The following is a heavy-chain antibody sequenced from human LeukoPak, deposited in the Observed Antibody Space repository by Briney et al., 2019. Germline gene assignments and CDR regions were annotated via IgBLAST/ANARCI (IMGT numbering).Heavy chain of an antibody. J-gene: IGHJ4*02. CDR2: IKQDGSEK. CDR3: TSGTYFDS. V-gene: IGHV3-7*01. D-gene: IGHD1-26*01. Sequence: PGGSLRLSCAASGFTFRTYWMSWVRQAPGKGLEWVANIKQDGSEKYYVDSVKGRFTISRDNAKNSLYLQMNSLRAEDTAVYYCTSGTYFDSWGQGTLVTVSS. CDR1: GFTFRTYW.